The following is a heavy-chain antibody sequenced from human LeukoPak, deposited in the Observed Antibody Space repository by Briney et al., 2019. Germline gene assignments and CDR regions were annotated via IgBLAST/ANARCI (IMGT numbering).Heavy chain of an antibody. D-gene: IGHD3-9*01. Sequence: GGSLRLSCAASGFTFSSYAMSWVRQTPGKGLEWVATMSAYNDRTHYADSVRGRFTVSRDNSKNTLSLQMNSLREDDTAVYYCAQELSDIFVVRTDSWGQGTLVTVSS. CDR3: AQELSDIFVVRTDS. J-gene: IGHJ4*02. CDR2: MSAYNDRT. CDR1: GFTFSSYA. V-gene: IGHV3-23*01.